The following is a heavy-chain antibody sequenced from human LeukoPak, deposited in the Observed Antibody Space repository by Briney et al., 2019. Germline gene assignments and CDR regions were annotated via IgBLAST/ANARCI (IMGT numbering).Heavy chain of an antibody. CDR2: MNPNSGNT. V-gene: IGHV1-8*01. D-gene: IGHD1-26*01. CDR1: GYTFTSYD. Sequence: ASVKVSCKASGYTFTSYDINWVRQATGQGLEWMGWMNPNSGNTGCAQKFQGRVTMTRNTSISTAYMELSSLRSEDTAVYYCAREMVDSGSYYAAMDVWGKGTTVTVSS. J-gene: IGHJ6*04. CDR3: AREMVDSGSYYAAMDV.